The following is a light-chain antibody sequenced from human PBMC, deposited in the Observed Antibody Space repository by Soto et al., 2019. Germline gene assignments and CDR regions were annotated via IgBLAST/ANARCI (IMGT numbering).Light chain of an antibody. V-gene: IGKV3-20*01. CDR3: QQYDNSPLT. J-gene: IGKJ4*01. CDR2: GVS. CDR1: QSVSSN. Sequence: DNVFTQSPYTLSLSPGERATRSCRASQSVSSNLAWYQQKPGQAPRFFIYGVSRRATGIPDRFSGSGSGTDFTLTISRLEPEDFAVYYCQQYDNSPLTFGGGTKVDIK.